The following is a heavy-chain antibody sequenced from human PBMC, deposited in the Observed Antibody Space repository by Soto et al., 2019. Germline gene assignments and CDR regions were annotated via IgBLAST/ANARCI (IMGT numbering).Heavy chain of an antibody. CDR2: INHSGST. D-gene: IGHD6-13*01. V-gene: IGHV4-34*01. Sequence: SETLSLTCAVYGGSFSGYYWSWIRQPPGKGLEWIGEINHSGSTNYNPSLKSRVTISVDTSKNQFSLKLSSVTAADTAVYYCARGFVAAAGTAPFDYWGQGTLVTVSS. J-gene: IGHJ4*02. CDR3: ARGFVAAAGTAPFDY. CDR1: GGSFSGYY.